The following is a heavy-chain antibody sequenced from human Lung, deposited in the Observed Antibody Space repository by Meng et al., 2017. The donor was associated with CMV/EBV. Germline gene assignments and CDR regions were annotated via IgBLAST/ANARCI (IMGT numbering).Heavy chain of an antibody. CDR1: GFTFTSSA. J-gene: IGHJ3*02. V-gene: IGHV1-58*01. CDR2: IVVGSGNT. Sequence: SVXVSXXASGFTFTSSAVQWVRQARGQRLEWIGWIVVGSGNTNYAQKFQERVTITRDMSTSTAYMELSSLRSEDTAVYYCGIVVVPAAIGVDAVAIWGQGTMVTVSS. CDR3: GIVVVPAAIGVDAVAI. D-gene: IGHD2-2*02.